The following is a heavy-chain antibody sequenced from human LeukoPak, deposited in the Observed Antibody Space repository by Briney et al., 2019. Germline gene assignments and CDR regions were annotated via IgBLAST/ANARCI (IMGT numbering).Heavy chain of an antibody. J-gene: IGHJ4*02. CDR3: ARDYVWGSSSDY. CDR1: GFTFSSYS. CDR2: ISHSSSTI. D-gene: IGHD3-16*01. V-gene: IGHV3-21*03. Sequence: PGGSLRLSCAASGFTFSSYSMKWVRQAPGKGLEWVSSISHSSSTIHYADSVRGRFTISRDNAKSSLYLQMNSLRVEDTAVYFCARDYVWGSSSDYWGQGTLVTVSS.